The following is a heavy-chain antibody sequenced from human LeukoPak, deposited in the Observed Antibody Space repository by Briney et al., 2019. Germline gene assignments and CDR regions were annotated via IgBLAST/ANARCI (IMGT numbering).Heavy chain of an antibody. CDR3: AHRVLGSYGYFYFDY. CDR1: GFSLSTSGVG. Sequence: SGPTLVNPTQTLTLTCTFSGFSLSTSGVGVGWIRQPPGKALEWLALIYWDDDKRYSPSLKSRLTITKDTSKNQVVLTMTNMHPVDTATYYCAHRVLGSYGYFYFDYWGQGTLVTVSS. V-gene: IGHV2-5*02. D-gene: IGHD5-18*01. CDR2: IYWDDDK. J-gene: IGHJ4*02.